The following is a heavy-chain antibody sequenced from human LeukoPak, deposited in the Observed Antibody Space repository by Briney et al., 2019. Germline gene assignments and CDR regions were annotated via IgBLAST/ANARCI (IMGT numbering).Heavy chain of an antibody. V-gene: IGHV3-33*01. CDR2: IWYDGSNK. D-gene: IGHD4-17*01. CDR1: GFTFNSYG. J-gene: IGHJ4*01. Sequence: GRSLRLSCAASGFTFNSYGIHWVRQAPGKGLEWVAFIWYDGSNKYYADSVKGRFTVSRDNSKNTLYLQMNSLRAEDTAVYYCARARTTRGFDYWGQGTLVTVSS. CDR3: ARARTTRGFDY.